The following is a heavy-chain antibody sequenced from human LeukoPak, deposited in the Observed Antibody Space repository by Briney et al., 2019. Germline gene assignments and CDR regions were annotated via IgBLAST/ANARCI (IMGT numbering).Heavy chain of an antibody. CDR3: ARGVGTFDY. CDR2: ISGLSSHI. J-gene: IGHJ4*02. Sequence: GGSLRLSCSASGFTFSDYDMTWVRQAPGKGLEWVSSISGLSSHIYYGDSVKGRFTISRDNAKNSLELQMISLRAEDTAVYYCARGVGTFDYWGQGTLVTVSS. D-gene: IGHD3-10*01. V-gene: IGHV3-21*01. CDR1: GFTFSDYD.